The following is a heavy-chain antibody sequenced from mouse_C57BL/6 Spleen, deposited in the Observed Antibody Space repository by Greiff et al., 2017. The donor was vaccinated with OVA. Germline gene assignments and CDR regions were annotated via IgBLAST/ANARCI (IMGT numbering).Heavy chain of an antibody. V-gene: IGHV1-80*01. CDR2: IYPGDGDT. J-gene: IGHJ4*01. D-gene: IGHD1-1*01. CDR3: ARDYYGSSGYAMDN. CDR1: GYAFSSYW. Sequence: QVQLQQSGAELVKPGASVKISCKASGYAFSSYWMNWVKQRPGKGLEWIGQIYPGDGDTNYTGKFKGKATLTADKSSSTAYMQLSSLTSEDSAVYFCARDYYGSSGYAMDNWGQGTSVTVSS.